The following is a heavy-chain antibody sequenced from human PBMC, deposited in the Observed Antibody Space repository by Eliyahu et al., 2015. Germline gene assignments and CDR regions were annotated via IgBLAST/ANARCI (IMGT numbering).Heavy chain of an antibody. D-gene: IGHD6-19*01. CDR1: GFSLTSSGMC. J-gene: IGHJ4*02. Sequence: QVTLRESGPALVKPTQTLTLTCTFSGFSLTSSGMCVTWIRQPPGKALEWLALIDWEDDKYYSSSLKTRLTISKDTSKNQVVLTLTNMDPVDTATYYCARSAGHGGRTSGFDYWGQGTLVTVSS. V-gene: IGHV2-70*01. CDR3: ARSAGHGGRTSGFDY. CDR2: IDWEDDK.